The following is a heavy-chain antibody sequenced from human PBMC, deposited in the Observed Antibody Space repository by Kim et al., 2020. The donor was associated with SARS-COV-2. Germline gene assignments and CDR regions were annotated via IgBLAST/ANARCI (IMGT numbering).Heavy chain of an antibody. Sequence: YIKYSQNFQGRVTITWDTSASTVHMELSSLRSEDTAVYYCARNGYDYFYGVDVWGQGTTVTVSS. J-gene: IGHJ6*02. CDR2: YI. D-gene: IGHD1-1*01. CDR3: ARNGYDYFYGVDV. V-gene: IGHV1-3*01.